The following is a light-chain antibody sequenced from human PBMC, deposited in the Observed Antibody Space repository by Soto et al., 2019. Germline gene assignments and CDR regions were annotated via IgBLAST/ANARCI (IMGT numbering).Light chain of an antibody. CDR3: SSSAGGYTWV. CDR2: EVS. CDR1: SSDVGGSNF. J-gene: IGLJ3*02. V-gene: IGLV2-8*01. Sequence: QSALTQPPSASGSPGQSVTISCTGTSSDVGGSNFVSWYQQHPGKAPKLMIYEVSKRPSGVPARFSGSKSGNTASLTVSGLQAEDEADYYCSSSAGGYTWVFDGGTKLTVL.